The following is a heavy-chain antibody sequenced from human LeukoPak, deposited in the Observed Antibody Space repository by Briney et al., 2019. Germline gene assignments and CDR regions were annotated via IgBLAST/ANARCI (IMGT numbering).Heavy chain of an antibody. J-gene: IGHJ6*03. D-gene: IGHD6-19*01. V-gene: IGHV5-51*01. CDR1: GYSFTSYW. Sequence: NRGESLKISCKGSGYSFTSYWIGWVRQMPGKGLEWMGIIYPGDSDTRYSSSFQGQVTISADKSISTAYLQWSSLKASDTAMYYCAATVADPYYYYMDVWGKGTTVTISS. CDR2: IYPGDSDT. CDR3: AATVADPYYYYMDV.